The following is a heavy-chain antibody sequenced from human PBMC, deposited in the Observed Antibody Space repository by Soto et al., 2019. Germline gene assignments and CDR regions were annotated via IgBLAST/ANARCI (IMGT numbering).Heavy chain of an antibody. CDR2: LYSGGQT. V-gene: IGHV3-53*01. J-gene: IGHJ4*02. Sequence: RRLSCAVSGFNFDNSYMSWVRQAPGKGLEWVSILYSGGQTYYTESVRGRFTTSRDISKNTLDLQMNRLTADDTAVYYCSKNNVAPAFVGFEYWGQGTLVTVSS. CDR3: SKNNVAPAFVGFEY. D-gene: IGHD2-2*01. CDR1: GFNFDNSY.